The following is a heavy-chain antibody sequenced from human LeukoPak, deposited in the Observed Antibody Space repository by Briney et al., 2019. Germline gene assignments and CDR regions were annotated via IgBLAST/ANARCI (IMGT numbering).Heavy chain of an antibody. J-gene: IGHJ6*03. CDR3: ARGRRYFDWLFPAYYYYYMDV. CDR2: INHSGST. CDR1: GGSFSGYY. Sequence: SETLSLTCAVYGGSFSGYYWSWIRQPPGKGLEWIGEINHSGSTNYNPSLKSRVTISVDTSKNQFSLKLSSVTAADTAVYYCARGRRYFDWLFPAYYYYYMDVWGKGTAVTVSS. D-gene: IGHD3-9*01. V-gene: IGHV4-34*01.